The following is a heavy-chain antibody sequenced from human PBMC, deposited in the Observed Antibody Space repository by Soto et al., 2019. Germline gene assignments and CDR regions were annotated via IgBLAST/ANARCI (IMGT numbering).Heavy chain of an antibody. V-gene: IGHV3-66*01. CDR2: IYKDFT. J-gene: IGHJ3*02. CDR1: GFTVTDIY. CDR3: AREPRYCSGGSCSIMGDAFDI. D-gene: IGHD2-15*01. Sequence: EVQLVGSGGGLVQPRGSLSVSWVASGFTVTDIYMNWVRQAPGKGLEWVSVIYKDFTDYADFVRGRFSVSTDTSKNALYLQLDNLRAEDTAVYYCAREPRYCSGGSCSIMGDAFDIWGQGAMVTVSS.